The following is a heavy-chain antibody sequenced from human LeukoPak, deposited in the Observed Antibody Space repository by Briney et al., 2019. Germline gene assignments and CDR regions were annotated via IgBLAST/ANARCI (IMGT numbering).Heavy chain of an antibody. D-gene: IGHD4-23*01. CDR1: GGSISSYY. V-gene: IGHV4-59*01. J-gene: IGHJ4*02. Sequence: SETLSLTCTVSGGSISSYYWSWIRQPPGKGLEWIGYIYYSGSTNYNPSLKSRVTISVDTPKNQFSLKLSSVTAADTAVYYCARVVTHKFDYWGQGTLVTVSS. CDR3: ARVVTHKFDY. CDR2: IYYSGST.